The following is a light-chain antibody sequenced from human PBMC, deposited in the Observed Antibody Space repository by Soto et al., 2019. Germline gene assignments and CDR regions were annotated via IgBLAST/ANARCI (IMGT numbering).Light chain of an antibody. V-gene: IGKV3-15*01. CDR2: GAY. CDR3: QQHNSRPT. J-gene: IGKJ4*01. Sequence: EIVMTQSPATLSVSPGERATLSCRASQSVSSTLAWYQQKPGQAPRLLIYGAYIRATGIPARFSGSGSGTEFTLTISSLQSEDFAVYYCQQHNSRPTFGGGTKVDI. CDR1: QSVSST.